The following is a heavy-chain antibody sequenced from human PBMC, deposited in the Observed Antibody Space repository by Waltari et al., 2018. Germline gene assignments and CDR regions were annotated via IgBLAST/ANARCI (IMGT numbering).Heavy chain of an antibody. Sequence: QLQLQESGPGLVKPSETLSLTCTVSGGSISSSSYYWGWIRQPPGKGLEWIGSIYYSGSTYYTPSLKSRVTISVDTSKNQFSLKLSSVTAADTAVYYCARLPVWFGDHNWFDPWGQGTLVTVSS. J-gene: IGHJ5*02. V-gene: IGHV4-39*01. CDR3: ARLPVWFGDHNWFDP. D-gene: IGHD3-10*01. CDR2: IYYSGST. CDR1: GGSISSSSYY.